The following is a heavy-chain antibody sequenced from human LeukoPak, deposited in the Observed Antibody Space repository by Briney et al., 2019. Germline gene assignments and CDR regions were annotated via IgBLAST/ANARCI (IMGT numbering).Heavy chain of an antibody. D-gene: IGHD3-9*01. V-gene: IGHV3-48*03. CDR2: ISSSGSTI. CDR1: GFTFSSYE. J-gene: IGHJ4*02. Sequence: PGGSLRLSCAASGFTFSSYEMNWVRQAPGKGLEWVSYISSSGSTIYYADSVKGRFTISRDNAKNSLYLQMNSLRAEDTAVYYCARDPRYDILTPISGNDYWGQGTLVTVSS. CDR3: ARDPRYDILTPISGNDY.